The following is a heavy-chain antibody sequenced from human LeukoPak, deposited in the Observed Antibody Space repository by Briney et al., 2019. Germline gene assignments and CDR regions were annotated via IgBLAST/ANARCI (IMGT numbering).Heavy chain of an antibody. CDR1: GDSISTYY. V-gene: IGHV4-59*01. CDR3: ARVYGAGYDFRGAFDI. Sequence: SETLSLTCTVSGDSISTYYWSWIRQPPGKGLEWIGYVYYSGSTNYNPSLKSRVTISVDTSKNQFSLKLSSVTAADTAVYYCARVYGAGYDFRGAFDIWGQGTMVTVSS. D-gene: IGHD5-12*01. J-gene: IGHJ3*02. CDR2: VYYSGST.